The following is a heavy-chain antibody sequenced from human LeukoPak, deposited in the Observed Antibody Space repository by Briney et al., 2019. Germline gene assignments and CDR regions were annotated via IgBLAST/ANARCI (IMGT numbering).Heavy chain of an antibody. J-gene: IGHJ5*02. D-gene: IGHD3-16*01. CDR1: GFTFDDYA. CDR2: ISWNSDSI. V-gene: IGHV3-9*01. Sequence: GRSLRLSCAASGFTFDDYAMHWVRQAPGKGLEWVSGISWNSDSIGYADSVKGRFTISRDNAKNSLYLQMNSLRAEDTALYYCAKSPTLTGNWFDPWGQGTLVTVSS. CDR3: AKSPTLTGNWFDP.